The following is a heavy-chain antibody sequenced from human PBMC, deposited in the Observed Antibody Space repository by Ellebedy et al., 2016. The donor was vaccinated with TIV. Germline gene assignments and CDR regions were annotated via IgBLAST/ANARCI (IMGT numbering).Heavy chain of an antibody. Sequence: MPSETLSLTCTVSDGSITNYYWNRIRQTPGKGLEWLGHIHYSRGTIYNPSLNGRVAISIDTSKNQFSLRLTSVSAADTAIYYCARRVAMVGVGAESWLDPWGQGVLVTVSS. D-gene: IGHD3-22*01. J-gene: IGHJ5*02. CDR3: ARRVAMVGVGAESWLDP. CDR1: DGSITNYY. CDR2: IHYSRGT. V-gene: IGHV4-59*01.